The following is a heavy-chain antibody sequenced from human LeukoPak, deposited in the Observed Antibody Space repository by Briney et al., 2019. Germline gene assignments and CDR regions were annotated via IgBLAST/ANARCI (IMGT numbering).Heavy chain of an antibody. D-gene: IGHD5-18*01. V-gene: IGHV1-18*01. J-gene: IGHJ4*02. CDR2: ISAYNGNT. Sequence: ASVTVSFTASGYTFTSYGISWVRQAPGQGLEWMGWISAYNGNTNYAQKLQGRVTMTTDTSTSTAYMELRSLRSDDTAVYYCAREGGYSYGDAGFDYWGQGTLVTVSS. CDR1: GYTFTSYG. CDR3: AREGGYSYGDAGFDY.